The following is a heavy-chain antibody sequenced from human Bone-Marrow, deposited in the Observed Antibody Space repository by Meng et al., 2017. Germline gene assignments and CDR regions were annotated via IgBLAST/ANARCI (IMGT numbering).Heavy chain of an antibody. V-gene: IGHV3-48*03. CDR2: IANRGTTV. CDR1: GFTFTTFE. CDR3: VRDNWGMGGFPY. D-gene: IGHD7-27*01. J-gene: IGHJ4*02. Sequence: GESLKISCAASGFTFTTFEMYWVRQAPGKGLEWVSYIANRGTTVNYADSVKGRFTISRDNAKNLVYLQMNSLRAEDTALYYCVRDNWGMGGFPYWGQGAQVTVSS.